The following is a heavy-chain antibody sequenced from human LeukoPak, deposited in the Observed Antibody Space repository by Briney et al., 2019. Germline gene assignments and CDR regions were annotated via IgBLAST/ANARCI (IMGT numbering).Heavy chain of an antibody. Sequence: PSETLSLTCTVSGGSISSYYWSWIRQPPGKGLEWIGYIYYSGSTNYNPSLKSRVTISVDTSKNQFSLKLSSVTAADTAVYYCARTPVVGSGWYYFDYWGQGTLVTVSS. CDR2: IYYSGST. CDR1: GGSISSYY. D-gene: IGHD6-19*01. V-gene: IGHV4-59*08. CDR3: ARTPVVGSGWYYFDY. J-gene: IGHJ4*02.